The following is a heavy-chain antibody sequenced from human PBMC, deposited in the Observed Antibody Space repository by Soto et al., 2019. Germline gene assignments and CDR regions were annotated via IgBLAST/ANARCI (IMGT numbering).Heavy chain of an antibody. D-gene: IGHD5-18*01. CDR2: TYYRSKWYN. CDR3: ARTPRGYSYGYYYYYGMDV. J-gene: IGHJ6*02. Sequence: PSQTLSLTCAISGDSVSSNSAAWNWIRQSPSRGLEWLGRTYYRSKWYNDYAVSVKSRITINPDTSKNQFSLQLNSVTPEDTAVYYCARTPRGYSYGYYYYYGMDVWGQGTTVTVSS. CDR1: GDSVSSNSAA. V-gene: IGHV6-1*01.